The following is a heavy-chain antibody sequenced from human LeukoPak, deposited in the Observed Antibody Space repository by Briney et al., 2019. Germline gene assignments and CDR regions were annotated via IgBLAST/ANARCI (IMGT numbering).Heavy chain of an antibody. Sequence: SVKVSCKASGGTFNSDTVVWVRQAPGQGLEWMGGIIPSFSTTNYAQAFRGRATITADETTSTVHMELSSLRSEDTAVYFCARVFCSGGICNDDRGAFDIWGQGTMVTVSS. D-gene: IGHD2-15*01. CDR1: GGTFNSDT. V-gene: IGHV1-69*01. CDR3: ARVFCSGGICNDDRGAFDI. J-gene: IGHJ3*02. CDR2: IIPSFSTT.